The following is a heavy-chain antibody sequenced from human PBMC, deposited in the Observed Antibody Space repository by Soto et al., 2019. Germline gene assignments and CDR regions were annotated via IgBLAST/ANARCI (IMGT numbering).Heavy chain of an antibody. Sequence: EVQLLESGGGLVQPGGSLRLSCAASGFTFSTYAMSWVRQAPGKGLEWVSAISGSGGSTYYADSVKGRFTISRDNPKNTLYLQMNSLRAEDTAVYYCAKAPGQWLVPFDYWGQGTLVTVSS. J-gene: IGHJ4*02. CDR3: AKAPGQWLVPFDY. CDR2: ISGSGGST. V-gene: IGHV3-23*01. D-gene: IGHD6-19*01. CDR1: GFTFSTYA.